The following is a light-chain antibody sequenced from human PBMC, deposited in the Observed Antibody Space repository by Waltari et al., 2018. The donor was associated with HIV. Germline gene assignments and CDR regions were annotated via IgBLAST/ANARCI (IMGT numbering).Light chain of an antibody. CDR1: SRDVGSYRL. J-gene: IGLJ1*01. V-gene: IGLV2-23*01. CDR3: CSFAGGGPYYV. CDR2: EGT. Sequence: QSALTQPASVSGSPGQSITISCSGTSRDVGSYRLVSWYQQHPGQAPQLMIYEGTRRPSGVSSCCSGSRSGNAASLTIAGVQAEDDGDYDCCSFAGGGPYYVFVNGTKVTVL.